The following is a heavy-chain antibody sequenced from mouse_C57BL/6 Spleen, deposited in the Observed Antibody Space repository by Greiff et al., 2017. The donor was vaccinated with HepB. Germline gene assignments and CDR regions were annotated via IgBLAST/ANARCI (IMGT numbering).Heavy chain of an antibody. CDR3: ARAGGLHPDY. J-gene: IGHJ2*01. CDR1: GYTFTSYW. Sequence: VQLQQSGAELAKPGASVKLSCKASGYTFTSYWMHWVKQRPGQGLEWIGYINPSSGYTKYNQKFKDKATVTADKSSSTAYMQLNSLTYEDSAVYYCARAGGLHPDYWGQGTTLTVSS. V-gene: IGHV1-7*01. D-gene: IGHD2-2*01. CDR2: INPSSGYT.